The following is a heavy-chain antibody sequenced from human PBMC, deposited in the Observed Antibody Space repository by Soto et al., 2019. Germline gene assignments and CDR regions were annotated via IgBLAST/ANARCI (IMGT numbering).Heavy chain of an antibody. Sequence: QVTLKASGPVLVKPTETLTLTCTVSGFSLNTPRMGVSWLRQPPGQPLEWLAHFFSDAERSYSASMQSRLTMSTDTSGSQVVLTMTNMDPVDTATYFCARMDGDYNYYAMDVWGQGTTVTVSS. J-gene: IGHJ6*02. D-gene: IGHD4-17*01. V-gene: IGHV2-26*01. CDR2: FFSDAER. CDR1: GFSLNTPRMG. CDR3: ARMDGDYNYYAMDV.